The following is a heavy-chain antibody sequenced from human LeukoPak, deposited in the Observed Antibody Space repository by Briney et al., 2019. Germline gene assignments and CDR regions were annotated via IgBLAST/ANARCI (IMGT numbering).Heavy chain of an antibody. CDR2: IYNSEGT. CDR1: GGSITSSFY. CDR3: ARERELAAD. J-gene: IGHJ4*02. D-gene: IGHD6-13*01. Sequence: SETLSLTCTVSGGSITSSFYWSWIRQSPGKGLEWIGYIYNSEGTKYNPSLKSRLTISVDTSKNQFSLNLSSVAAADTAVYYCARERELAADWGQGTLVTVSS. V-gene: IGHV4-59*12.